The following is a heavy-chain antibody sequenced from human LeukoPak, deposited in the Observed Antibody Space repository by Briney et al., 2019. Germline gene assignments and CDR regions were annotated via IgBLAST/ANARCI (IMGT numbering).Heavy chain of an antibody. CDR1: EFSVSTNC. D-gene: IGHD3-9*01. V-gene: IGHV3-53*01. CDR2: IYSDGTT. Sequence: PGGSLRLSCEASEFSVSTNCMSWVRQAPGKGLEWVSVIYSDGTTYYADSVEGRFTVSRDKYKNTLYLQMNSLRVEDTAVYYCARDWGEIRYFDSHMDVWGKGTTVTVSS. CDR3: ARDWGEIRYFDSHMDV. J-gene: IGHJ6*03.